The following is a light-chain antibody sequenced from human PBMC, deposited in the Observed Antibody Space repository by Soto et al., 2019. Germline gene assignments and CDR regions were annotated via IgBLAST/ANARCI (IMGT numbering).Light chain of an antibody. CDR3: QQSYNVVYT. CDR1: QNILTY. V-gene: IGKV1-39*01. J-gene: IGKJ2*01. CDR2: SAS. Sequence: IPMTQSPAALSASVGDRVTITCRASQNILTYLNWYQQKPGKAPNLLIHSASSLQTGVPSRFSGSGSGTDFTLTISSLHPDDVATYFCQQSYNVVYTFGHGTKLEL.